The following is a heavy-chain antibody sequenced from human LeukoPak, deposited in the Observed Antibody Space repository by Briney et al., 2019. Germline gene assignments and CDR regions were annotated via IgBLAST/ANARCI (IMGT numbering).Heavy chain of an antibody. V-gene: IGHV3-NL1*01. CDR1: GFTFSSYG. Sequence: GGSLRLSCAASGFTFSSYGMHWVRQAPGKGLEWVSVIYSGGSTYYADSVKGRFTISRDNAKNSLFLQMNSLRAEDTAVYYCARGLRGYTGLTYFGYWGQGTLVTVSS. J-gene: IGHJ4*02. CDR3: ARGLRGYTGLTYFGY. CDR2: IYSGGST. D-gene: IGHD5-12*01.